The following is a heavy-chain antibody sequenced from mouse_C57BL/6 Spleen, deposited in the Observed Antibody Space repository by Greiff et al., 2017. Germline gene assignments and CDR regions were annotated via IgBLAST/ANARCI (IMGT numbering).Heavy chain of an antibody. Sequence: QVQLQQPGAELVKPGASVKLSCKASGYTFTSYWMHWVKQRPGQGLEWIGMIHPNSGSTNYNEKFKSKATLTVDKSSSTAYMQLSSLTSEDSAVYYCARSSNSLYWYFDVWGTGTTVTGSS. CDR2: IHPNSGST. V-gene: IGHV1-64*01. J-gene: IGHJ1*03. CDR1: GYTFTSYW. CDR3: ARSSNSLYWYFDV. D-gene: IGHD2-5*01.